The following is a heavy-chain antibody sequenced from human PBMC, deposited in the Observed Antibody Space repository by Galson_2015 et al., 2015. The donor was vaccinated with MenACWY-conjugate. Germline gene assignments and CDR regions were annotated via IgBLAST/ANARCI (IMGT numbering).Heavy chain of an antibody. CDR1: GFTFDSYR. V-gene: IGHV3-7*01. D-gene: IGHD1-1*01. CDR2: INRDGGGT. Sequence: SLILSCAASGFTFDSYRMSWVRQAPGKGLEWVTNINRDGGGTYYASSVKGRFTISKDNAENSLYLQMNSLRAEDTAIYYCVRIIHDGLDYWGQGALLTVSS. J-gene: IGHJ4*02. CDR3: VRIIHDGLDY.